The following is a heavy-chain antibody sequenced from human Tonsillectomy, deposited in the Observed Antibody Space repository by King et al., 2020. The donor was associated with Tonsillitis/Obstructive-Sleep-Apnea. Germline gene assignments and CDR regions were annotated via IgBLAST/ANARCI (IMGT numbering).Heavy chain of an antibody. CDR1: GFTFNFYS. Sequence: EVQLVESGGGLIQPGGSLRLSCAASGFTFNFYSMDWVRQAPGKGLEWVSYISGSGNTIYYADSVKGRFTISRDNAKSSLYLQMNRLRDEDTGVYYCTRDIRGNYDFWSCYPGYWGQGTLVTVSS. CDR3: TRDIRGNYDFWSCYPGY. D-gene: IGHD3-3*01. V-gene: IGHV3-48*02. J-gene: IGHJ4*02. CDR2: ISGSGNTI.